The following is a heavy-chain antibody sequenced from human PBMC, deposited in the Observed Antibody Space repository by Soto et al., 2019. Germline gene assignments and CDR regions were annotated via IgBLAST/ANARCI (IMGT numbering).Heavy chain of an antibody. CDR1: GLTFSIYD. V-gene: IGHV3-30*03. J-gene: IGHJ3*01. CDR2: ISYDGTNK. CDR3: AIIHSGSFGFDV. Sequence: QVRLVESGGGVAQPGRSLRLTCAASGLTFSIYDIHWVRQAPGKGLEWVALISYDGTNKYYADSVKGRFTISRDNSKNTLYLQMNSLRSEDTAVYHCAIIHSGSFGFDVWGQGTVVTFSS. D-gene: IGHD1-26*01.